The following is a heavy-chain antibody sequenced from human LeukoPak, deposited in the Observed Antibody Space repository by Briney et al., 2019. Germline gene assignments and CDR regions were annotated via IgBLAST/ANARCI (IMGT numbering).Heavy chain of an antibody. J-gene: IGHJ4*02. V-gene: IGHV4-61*02. D-gene: IGHD6-19*01. CDR3: ARGISGEFDY. Sequence: SGTLSLTCTVSGGSISSGSYYWSWIRQPAGKGLEWIGRIYTSGSTNYNPSLKSRVTISVDTSKNQFSLKLSSVTAADTAVYYCARGISGEFDYWGQGTLVTVSS. CDR1: GGSISSGSYY. CDR2: IYTSGST.